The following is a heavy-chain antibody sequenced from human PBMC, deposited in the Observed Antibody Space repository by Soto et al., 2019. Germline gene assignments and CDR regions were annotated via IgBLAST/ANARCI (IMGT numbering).Heavy chain of an antibody. V-gene: IGHV3-23*01. Sequence: EVHLLESGGGLVQPGGSLRLSCAASGFIFNNYAMSWVRQTPGKGLEWVSVISASGDSTYNADSVKGRFTISRDNSRNTLYLQMNSLSAEDTAVYYCAKESTPHVGYCFNGVCYNEYWGQGTLVTVSS. J-gene: IGHJ4*02. CDR1: GFIFNNYA. CDR2: ISASGDST. D-gene: IGHD2-8*01. CDR3: AKESTPHVGYCFNGVCYNEY.